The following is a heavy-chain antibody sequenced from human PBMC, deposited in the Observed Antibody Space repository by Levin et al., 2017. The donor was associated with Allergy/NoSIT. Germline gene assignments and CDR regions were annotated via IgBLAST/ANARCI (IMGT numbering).Heavy chain of an antibody. CDR2: ISSSSSYI. Sequence: GESLKISCAASGFTFSSYSMNWVRQAPGKGLEWVSSISSSSSYIYYADSVKGRFTISRDNAKNSLYLQMNSLRAEDTAVYYCARVEDYDILTGYYSDYWGQGTLVTVSS. CDR1: GFTFSSYS. CDR3: ARVEDYDILTGYYSDY. J-gene: IGHJ4*02. V-gene: IGHV3-21*01. D-gene: IGHD3-9*01.